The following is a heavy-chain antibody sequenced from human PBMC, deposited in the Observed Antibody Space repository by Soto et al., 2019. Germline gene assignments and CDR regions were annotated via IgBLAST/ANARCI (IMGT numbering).Heavy chain of an antibody. J-gene: IGHJ5*02. Sequence: SETLSLTCTVSGGNISSYCWSWIRQPPGKGLEWIGYIYHSGSTYYNPSLKSRVTISVDRSKNQFSLKLSSVTAADTAMYYCARVPGPWGQGTLVTVSS. CDR1: GGNISSYC. CDR2: IYHSGST. V-gene: IGHV4-59*12. CDR3: ARVPGP.